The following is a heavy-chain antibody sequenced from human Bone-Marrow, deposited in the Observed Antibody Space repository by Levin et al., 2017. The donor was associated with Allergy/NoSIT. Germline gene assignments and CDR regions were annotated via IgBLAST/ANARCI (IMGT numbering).Heavy chain of an antibody. CDR2: ISGSGGST. V-gene: IGHV3-23*01. CDR3: AKDKRTTVTLGDWFDP. J-gene: IGHJ5*02. Sequence: PGGSLRLSCAASGFTFSSYAMSWVRQAPGKGLEWVSAISGSGGSTYYADSVKGRFTISRDNSKNTLYLQMNSLRAEDTAVYYCAKDKRTTVTLGDWFDPWGQGTLVTVSS. CDR1: GFTFSSYA. D-gene: IGHD4-11*01.